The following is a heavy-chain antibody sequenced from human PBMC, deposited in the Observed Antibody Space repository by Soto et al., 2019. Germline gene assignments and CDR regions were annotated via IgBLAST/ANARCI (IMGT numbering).Heavy chain of an antibody. CDR2: ISIFNGNT. D-gene: IGHD5-12*01. CDR1: GYTFTSYI. Sequence: ASVQVSCKASGYTFTSYIVTWVRQAPGQGLEWMGRISIFNGNTDYVQKIQGRVTMTANTSTSTAYLELRSLRSDDTAVYYCARANVCGYSGYDCLDYWGQGTLVTVSS. CDR3: ARANVCGYSGYDCLDY. V-gene: IGHV1-18*01. J-gene: IGHJ4*02.